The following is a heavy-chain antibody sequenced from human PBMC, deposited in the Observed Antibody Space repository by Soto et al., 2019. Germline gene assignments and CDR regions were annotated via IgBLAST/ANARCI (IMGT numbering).Heavy chain of an antibody. D-gene: IGHD4-17*01. Sequence: EVQLVESGGGLIQPGGSLRLSCAASGFTVSSKYMSWVRQGPGKGLEWVSGSYTVGSTSHADSVKGRFTISRDNSKNTVYLQMNSLRVEDTDMYDCARGESNFADYLFGTFHIWGQGTMVTVSS. J-gene: IGHJ3*02. CDR3: ARGESNFADYLFGTFHI. V-gene: IGHV3-53*01. CDR2: SYTVGST. CDR1: GFTVSSKY.